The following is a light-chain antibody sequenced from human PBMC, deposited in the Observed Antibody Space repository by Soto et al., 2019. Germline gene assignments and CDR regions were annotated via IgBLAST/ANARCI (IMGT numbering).Light chain of an antibody. CDR3: QVWDGSSDQGV. CDR2: DDS. J-gene: IGLJ3*02. CDR1: NIGSKS. Sequence: SYELTQPPSVSVAPGQTARLTCGGDNIGSKSVHWYQQKSGQAPVLVVFDDSDRPSGIPERFSGSNSGNTATLTISRVEAGDEADYYCQVWDGSSDQGVFGGGTKLTVL. V-gene: IGLV3-21*02.